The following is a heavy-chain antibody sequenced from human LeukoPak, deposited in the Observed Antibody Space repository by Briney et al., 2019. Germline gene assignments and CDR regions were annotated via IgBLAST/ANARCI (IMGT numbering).Heavy chain of an antibody. D-gene: IGHD1-26*01. J-gene: IGHJ4*02. CDR3: ARDGGSYPYYFDY. CDR2: IYNSWTT. CDR1: GDSVSSGSNY. Sequence: PSETLSLTCTVSGDSVSSGSNYWSWIRQPAGKGLEWIGRIYNSWTTNYNPSLKSRVTISVDTSKNQFSLKLSSVTAADTAVYYCARDGGSYPYYFDYWGQGTLVTVSS. V-gene: IGHV4-61*02.